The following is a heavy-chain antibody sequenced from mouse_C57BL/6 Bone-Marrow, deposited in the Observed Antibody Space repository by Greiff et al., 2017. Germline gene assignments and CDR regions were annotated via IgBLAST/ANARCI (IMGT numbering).Heavy chain of an antibody. CDR3: ARSRDSSGYLYYFDY. D-gene: IGHD3-2*02. V-gene: IGHV1-82*01. Sequence: VKLVESGPELVKPGASVKISCKASGYAFSSSWMNWVKQRPGKGLEWIGRIYPGDGDTNYNGKFKGKATLTADKSSSTAYMQLSSLTSEDSAVYFCARSRDSSGYLYYFDYWGQGTTLTVSS. J-gene: IGHJ2*01. CDR1: GYAFSSSW. CDR2: IYPGDGDT.